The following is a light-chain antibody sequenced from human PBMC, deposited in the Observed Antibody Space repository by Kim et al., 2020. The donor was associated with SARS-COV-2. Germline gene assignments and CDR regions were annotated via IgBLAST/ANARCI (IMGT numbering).Light chain of an antibody. CDR1: KFEDDY. Sequence: SRAPGQTASITCSGDKFEDDYFSWYQLMAGQSPVLLIYQDNKWPSGIPERFSGSHSGNTATLTIGETQAMDESDSYWQTWDSSSVIFGGGTQLTVL. CDR3: QTWDSSSVI. CDR2: QDN. J-gene: IGLJ2*01. V-gene: IGLV3-1*01.